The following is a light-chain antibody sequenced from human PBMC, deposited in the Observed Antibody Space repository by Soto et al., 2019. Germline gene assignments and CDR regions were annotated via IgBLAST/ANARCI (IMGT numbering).Light chain of an antibody. Sequence: EIVLTQSPGTLSLSPGERATLSCRASQNVTTSYLAWYQRKPGQAPRLLIYGASSRATGIPNRFSGSGSGTDFTLTISRLEPEDCAVYYCQHYGSSPRFGQGTKVEIK. CDR3: QHYGSSPR. J-gene: IGKJ1*01. V-gene: IGKV3-20*01. CDR1: QNVTTSY. CDR2: GAS.